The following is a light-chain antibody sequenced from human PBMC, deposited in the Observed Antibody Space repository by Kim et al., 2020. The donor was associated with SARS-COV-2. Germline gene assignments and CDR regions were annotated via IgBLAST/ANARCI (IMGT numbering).Light chain of an antibody. CDR3: AAWDDSLNGRV. Sequence: QSVLTQPPSASGTPGQRVTISCSGSNSNIGSNTVNWYQQLPGTAPKLLIYANNLRPSGVPDRFSDSKSGTSASLAISGLQSEDEADYYCAAWDDSLNGRVFGGGTRLTVL. J-gene: IGLJ3*02. CDR1: NSNIGSNT. V-gene: IGLV1-44*01. CDR2: ANN.